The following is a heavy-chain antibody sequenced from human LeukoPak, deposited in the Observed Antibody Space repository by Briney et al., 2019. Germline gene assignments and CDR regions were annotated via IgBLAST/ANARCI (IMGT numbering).Heavy chain of an antibody. Sequence: SETLSLTCAVYGGSFSGYYWSWIRQPPGKGLAWIGEINHSGSTNYNPSLKSRVTISVDTSKNQFSLKLSSVTAADTAVYYCARGDIVVVVAAKTSGYFDYWGQGTLVTVSS. CDR1: GGSFSGYY. CDR2: INHSGST. V-gene: IGHV4-34*01. CDR3: ARGDIVVVVAAKTSGYFDY. D-gene: IGHD2-15*01. J-gene: IGHJ4*02.